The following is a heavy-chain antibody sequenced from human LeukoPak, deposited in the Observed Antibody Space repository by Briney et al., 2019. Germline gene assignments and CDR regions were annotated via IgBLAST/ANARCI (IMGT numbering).Heavy chain of an antibody. D-gene: IGHD3-10*01. CDR2: INPNSGGT. V-gene: IGHV1-2*04. J-gene: IGHJ6*02. CDR1: GYTFTGYY. Sequence: ASVKVSCKASGYTFTGYYMHWVRQAPGQGLEWMGWINPNSGGTNYAQKFQGWVTMTRDTSISTAYMELSRLRSDDTAVYYCARGAWFGLPNYYYGMDVWGQGTTVTVSS. CDR3: ARGAWFGLPNYYYGMDV.